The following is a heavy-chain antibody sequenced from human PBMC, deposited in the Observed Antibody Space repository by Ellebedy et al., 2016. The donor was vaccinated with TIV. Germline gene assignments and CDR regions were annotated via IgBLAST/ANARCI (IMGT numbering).Heavy chain of an antibody. J-gene: IGHJ4*02. Sequence: SETLSLTXAVYGGSFSGYYWSRIRQPPGKGLEWIGEINHSGSTNYNPSLKSRVTISVDTSKNQFSLKLSSVTAADTAVYYCARLLPIAAAGTISPDDYWGQGTLVTVSS. CDR2: INHSGST. CDR3: ARLLPIAAAGTISPDDY. V-gene: IGHV4-34*01. CDR1: GGSFSGYY. D-gene: IGHD6-13*01.